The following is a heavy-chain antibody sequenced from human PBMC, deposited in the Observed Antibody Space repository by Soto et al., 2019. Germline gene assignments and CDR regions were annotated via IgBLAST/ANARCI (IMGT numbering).Heavy chain of an antibody. CDR1: GFTFSSYA. Sequence: QVQLVESGGGVVQPGRSLRLSCAASGFTFSSYAMHWVRQAPGKGLEWVAVISYDGSNKYYADSVKGRFNISSDNSKNTLYLQMDSLRAEDTAVYYCARGPRGYSYESWCDPWGQGTLVTVSS. CDR3: ARGPRGYSYESWCDP. V-gene: IGHV3-30-3*01. D-gene: IGHD5-18*01. J-gene: IGHJ5*02. CDR2: ISYDGSNK.